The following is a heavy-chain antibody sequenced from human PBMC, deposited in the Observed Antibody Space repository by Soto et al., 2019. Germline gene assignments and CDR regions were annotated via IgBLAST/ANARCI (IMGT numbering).Heavy chain of an antibody. D-gene: IGHD5-12*01. Sequence: SVKVSCKASGGTFSSYTISWVRQAPGQGLEWMGRIIPILGIANYAQKFQGRVTITADKSTSTAYMELSSLRSEDTAVYYCARDHGGYDLYYYYYYMDVWGKGTTVTVSS. CDR3: ARDHGGYDLYYYYYYMDV. V-gene: IGHV1-69*04. CDR2: IIPILGIA. J-gene: IGHJ6*03. CDR1: GGTFSSYT.